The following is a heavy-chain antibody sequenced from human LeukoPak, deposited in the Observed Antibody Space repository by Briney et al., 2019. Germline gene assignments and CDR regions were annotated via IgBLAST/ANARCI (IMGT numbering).Heavy chain of an antibody. J-gene: IGHJ5*02. V-gene: IGHV4-4*02. D-gene: IGHD1-1*01. CDR3: AREGTSGTHLNWFDP. Sequence: SGTLSLTCGVSGGSITNTNYWTWVRQPPGKGLEWIGEVNLQGSTNYNPSLMGRVAISVDKSENHISLQLTSVTAADTAVYYCAREGTSGTHLNWFDPWGQGTLVTVSS. CDR2: VNLQGST. CDR1: GGSITNTNY.